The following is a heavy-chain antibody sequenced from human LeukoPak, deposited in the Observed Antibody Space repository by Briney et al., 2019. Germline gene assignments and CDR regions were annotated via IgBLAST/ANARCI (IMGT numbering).Heavy chain of an antibody. CDR3: ARPNGIVGATTFDY. CDR2: INSDGGGT. Sequence: GGSLRLSCAASGFTFSSFSTHWVRQAPGKGLEYISSINSDGGGTYYANSVKGRFTISRDNSKNTLWLQMGSLRAEDMAVYYCARPNGIVGATTFDYWGQGTLVTVSS. V-gene: IGHV3-64*01. CDR1: GFTFSSFS. D-gene: IGHD1-26*01. J-gene: IGHJ4*02.